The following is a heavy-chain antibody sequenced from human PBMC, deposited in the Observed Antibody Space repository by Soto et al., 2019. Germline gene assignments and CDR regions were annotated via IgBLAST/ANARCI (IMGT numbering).Heavy chain of an antibody. CDR1: GYTFTHYY. J-gene: IGHJ4*02. V-gene: IGHV1-46*01. Sequence: ASVKVSCKASGYTFTHYYIHWVRQAPGQGLEWMGIINPNGGSTTYAQKFRAGFTMTRDTSTSTVYMELSSLRSEDSAVYYCATSVNSAMAFDYWGQGTLVTVSS. D-gene: IGHD5-18*01. CDR3: ATSVNSAMAFDY. CDR2: INPNGGST.